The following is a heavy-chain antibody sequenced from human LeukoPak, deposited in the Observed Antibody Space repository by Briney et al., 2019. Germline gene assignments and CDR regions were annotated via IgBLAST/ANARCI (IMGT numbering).Heavy chain of an antibody. D-gene: IGHD2-2*01. V-gene: IGHV3-23*01. Sequence: GGSLRLSCAASGVTFSSYAMSWVRQAPGKGLEWVSAISGSGGSTYYADSVKGRFTISRDNSKNTLYLQMNSLRAEDTAVYYCAKPGSSDIVVVPAAIPYYYYYYYMGVWGKGTTVTVSS. CDR3: AKPGSSDIVVVPAAIPYYYYYYYMGV. CDR2: ISGSGGST. CDR1: GVTFSSYA. J-gene: IGHJ6*03.